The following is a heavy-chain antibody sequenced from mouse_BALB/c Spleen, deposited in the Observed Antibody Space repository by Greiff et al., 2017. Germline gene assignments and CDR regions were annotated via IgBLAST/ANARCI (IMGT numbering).Heavy chain of an antibody. CDR2: ISSGGSYT. V-gene: IGHV5-6*01. CDR3: ARHAGNGYYEAWFAY. Sequence: EVHLVESGGDLVKPGGSLKLSCAASGFTFSSYGMSWVRQTPDKRLEWVATISSGGSYTYYPDSVKGRFTISRDNAKNTLYLQMSSLKSEDTAMYYCARHAGNGYYEAWFAYWGQGTLVTVSA. D-gene: IGHD2-3*01. J-gene: IGHJ3*01. CDR1: GFTFSSYG.